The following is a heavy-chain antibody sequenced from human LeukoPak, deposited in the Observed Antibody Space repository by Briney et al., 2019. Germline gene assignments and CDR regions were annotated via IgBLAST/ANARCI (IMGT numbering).Heavy chain of an antibody. J-gene: IGHJ5*02. D-gene: IGHD2-2*01. CDR1: GYTFTSYD. CDR2: MNANSGNT. V-gene: IGHV1-8*01. CDR3: AREYCSSTSCSGGWWFDP. Sequence: GASVKVSCKASGYTFTSYDINWVRQATGQGLEWMGWMNANSGNTGYAQKFQGRVTMTRNTSIRTAYMELSSLRSEDTAVYYCAREYCSSTSCSGGWWFDPWGQGTLVTVSS.